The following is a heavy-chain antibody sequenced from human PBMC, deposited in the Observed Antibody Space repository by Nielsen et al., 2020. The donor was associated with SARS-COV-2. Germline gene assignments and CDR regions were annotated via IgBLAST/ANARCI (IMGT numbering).Heavy chain of an antibody. Sequence: GESLKISCAASGFTFSSNWMHWARQAPGKGLVWVSRINSDGSYTRYADSVKGRFTISRDNARNTPYLQMNSLRAEDTAVYYCTRDWYSAMDVWGQGTTVTVSS. V-gene: IGHV3-74*01. D-gene: IGHD2-21*01. J-gene: IGHJ6*02. CDR2: INSDGSYT. CDR1: GFTFSSNW. CDR3: TRDWYSAMDV.